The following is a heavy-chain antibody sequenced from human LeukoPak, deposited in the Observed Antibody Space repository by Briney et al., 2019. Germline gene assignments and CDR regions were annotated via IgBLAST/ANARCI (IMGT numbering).Heavy chain of an antibody. CDR3: ARSRYYYGSGSYPFDY. D-gene: IGHD3-10*01. Sequence: PSETLSLTCTVSGGSISSYYWSLIRQPAGKGLEWIGRIYTSGSTNYNPSLKSRVTMSVDTSKNQFSLKLSSVTAADTAVYYCARSRYYYGSGSYPFDYWGQGTLVTVSS. V-gene: IGHV4-4*07. J-gene: IGHJ4*02. CDR1: GGSISSYY. CDR2: IYTSGST.